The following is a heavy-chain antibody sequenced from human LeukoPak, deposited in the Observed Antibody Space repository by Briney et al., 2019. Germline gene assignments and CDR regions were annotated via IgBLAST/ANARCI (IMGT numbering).Heavy chain of an antibody. CDR2: ISGSGGST. Sequence: GGSLRLSCAASGFTFSSYAMSWVRQAPGKGLEWVSAISGSGGSTYYADSVKGRFTISRDNSKNTLYLQMNSLRAEDTAVFYCVKEYDTRLESAMTYYMDVWGKGTTVTVSS. D-gene: IGHD3-22*01. CDR3: VKEYDTRLESAMTYYMDV. J-gene: IGHJ6*03. CDR1: GFTFSSYA. V-gene: IGHV3-23*01.